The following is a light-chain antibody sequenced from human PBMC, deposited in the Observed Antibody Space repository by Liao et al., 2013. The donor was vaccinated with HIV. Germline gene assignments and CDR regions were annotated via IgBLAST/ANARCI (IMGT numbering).Light chain of an antibody. V-gene: IGLV3-25*03. J-gene: IGLJ2*01. CDR2: KDS. CDR1: ALPKQY. CDR3: QSGDSAGTFVI. Sequence: SYMLTQPPSVSVSPGQTARITCSGDALPKQYAYWYQQKPGQAPVLLIYKDSERPSGIPERFSGSSSGTTVTLTISGVQAEDEADYYCQSGDSAGTFVIFGGGTRLTVL.